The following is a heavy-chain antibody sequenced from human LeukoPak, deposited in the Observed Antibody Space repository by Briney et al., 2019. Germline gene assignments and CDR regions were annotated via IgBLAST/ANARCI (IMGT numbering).Heavy chain of an antibody. D-gene: IGHD3-10*01. V-gene: IGHV1-18*01. Sequence: ASVKVSCKASGYTFTSYGISWVRQAPGQGLEWMGWISAYNGNTNYAQKLQGRVTITADKSTSTAYMELSSLRSEDTAVYYCARSQWSGELSLDYWGQGTLVTVSS. CDR3: ARSQWSGELSLDY. CDR1: GYTFTSYG. J-gene: IGHJ4*02. CDR2: ISAYNGNT.